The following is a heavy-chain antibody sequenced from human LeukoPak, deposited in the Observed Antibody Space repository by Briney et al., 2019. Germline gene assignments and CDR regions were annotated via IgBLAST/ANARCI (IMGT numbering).Heavy chain of an antibody. CDR3: ARVGDYYGSGPVDY. Sequence: GGSLRLSCAASGFTFSSYSMNWVRQAPGKGLEWVSSISSSSSYIYYTDSVKGRFTISRDNAKNSLYLQMNSLRAEDTAVYYCARVGDYYGSGPVDYWGQGTLVTVSS. CDR2: ISSSSSYI. V-gene: IGHV3-21*01. CDR1: GFTFSSYS. J-gene: IGHJ4*02. D-gene: IGHD3-10*01.